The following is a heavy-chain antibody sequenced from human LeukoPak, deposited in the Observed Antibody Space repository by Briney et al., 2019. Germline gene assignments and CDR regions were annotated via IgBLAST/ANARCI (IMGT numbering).Heavy chain of an antibody. J-gene: IGHJ4*02. D-gene: IGHD2-2*01. CDR1: GFTFSSYA. CDR3: APWVVVPAAMVPRY. Sequence: GGSLRLXCAASGFTFSSYAMSWVRPAPGKGPEWVSAISGSGGSRYYADSVKGRFTISRDNSKNTLYLQMNSLRAEDTAVYYCAPWVVVPAAMVPRYWGQGTLVTVSS. CDR2: ISGSGGSR. V-gene: IGHV3-23*01.